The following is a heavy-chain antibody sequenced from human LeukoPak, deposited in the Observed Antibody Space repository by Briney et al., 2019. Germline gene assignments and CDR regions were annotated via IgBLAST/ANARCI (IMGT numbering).Heavy chain of an antibody. CDR1: GGSISSGGYY. D-gene: IGHD6-19*01. CDR3: ASSAVAGTALYYYYGMDV. J-gene: IGHJ6*02. CDR2: IYTSGST. V-gene: IGHV4-61*02. Sequence: PSETLSLTCTVSGGSISSGGYYWSWIRQPAGKGLEWIGRIYTSGSTNYNPSLKSRVTMSVDTSKNQFSLKLSSVTAADTAVYYCASSAVAGTALYYYYGMDVWGQGTTVTVSS.